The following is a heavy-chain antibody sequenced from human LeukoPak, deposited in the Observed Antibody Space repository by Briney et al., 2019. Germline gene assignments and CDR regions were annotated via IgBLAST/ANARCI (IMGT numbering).Heavy chain of an antibody. D-gene: IGHD3-3*01. V-gene: IGHV4-61*02. CDR2: IYTSGST. Sequence: PSQTLSLTCTVSGGSISSGSYYWSWIRQPAGKGLEWIGRIYTSGSTNYNPSLKSRVTISVDTSKNQFSLKLSSVTAADTAVYYCARDRIAIFGVVTHGYFDYWGQGTLVTVSS. CDR1: GGSISSGSYY. CDR3: ARDRIAIFGVVTHGYFDY. J-gene: IGHJ4*02.